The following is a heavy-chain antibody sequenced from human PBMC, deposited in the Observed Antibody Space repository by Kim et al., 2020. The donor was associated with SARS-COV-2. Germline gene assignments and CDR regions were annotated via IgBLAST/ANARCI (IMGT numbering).Heavy chain of an antibody. CDR3: ARGDIVATRSNWFDP. CDR2: INHSGST. CDR1: GGSFSGYY. J-gene: IGHJ5*02. V-gene: IGHV4-34*01. D-gene: IGHD5-12*01. Sequence: SETLSLTCAVYGGSFSGYYWSWIRQPPGKGLEWIGEINHSGSTNSNPSLKSRVTISVDTSKNQFSLKLSSVTAADTAVYYCARGDIVATRSNWFDPRGQGTLVTVSS.